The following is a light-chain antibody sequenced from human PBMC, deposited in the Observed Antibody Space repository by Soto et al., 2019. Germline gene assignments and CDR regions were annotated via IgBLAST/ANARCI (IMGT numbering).Light chain of an antibody. J-gene: IGLJ2*01. CDR1: SGDVGAYNY. V-gene: IGLV2-8*01. CDR2: QVT. Sequence: QSVLTQPPSASGSLGQAVTISCTGTSGDVGAYNYVSWYQQHPGKAPKLMIYQVTRRPSGVPDRFSGSKSGNTASLTVSGVQAEDEAEYYCCSYTGGNSVVFGGGTKLTVL. CDR3: CSYTGGNSVV.